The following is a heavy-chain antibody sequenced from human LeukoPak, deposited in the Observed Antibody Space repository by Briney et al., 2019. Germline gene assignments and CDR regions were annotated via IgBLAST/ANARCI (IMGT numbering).Heavy chain of an antibody. D-gene: IGHD3-22*01. J-gene: IGHJ4*02. CDR3: ARVRWGSSGYYPYYFDY. CDR1: GFTFSSYW. CDR2: INSDGSST. V-gene: IGHV3-74*01. Sequence: GGSLRLSCAASGFTFSSYWMHWVRQAPGKGLVWVSRINSDGSSTSYADSVKGRFTISRDNAKNTLYLQMNSLRAEDTAVYYCARVRWGSSGYYPYYFDYWGQGTLVTVSS.